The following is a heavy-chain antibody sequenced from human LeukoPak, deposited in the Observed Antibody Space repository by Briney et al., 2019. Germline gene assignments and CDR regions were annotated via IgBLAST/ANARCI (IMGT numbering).Heavy chain of an antibody. CDR3: AKGGRDVDF. CDR1: GFTFNTYS. CDR2: ITNSGIST. V-gene: IGHV3-23*01. J-gene: IGHJ4*02. Sequence: PGGSLRLSCTASGFTFNTYSMSWVRQAPRKGLEWVSVITNSGISTYYADSVKGRFTISRDNSKNTLYLQMNSLRAEDTAVYYCAKGGRDVDFWGQGTLVTVSS.